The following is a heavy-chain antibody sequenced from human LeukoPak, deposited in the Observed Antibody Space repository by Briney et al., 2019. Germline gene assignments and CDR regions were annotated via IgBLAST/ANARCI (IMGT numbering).Heavy chain of an antibody. D-gene: IGHD3-10*01. CDR1: GYSFTNYW. Sequence: GESLEISCKGSGYSFTNYWIGWVRQMPGKGLEWMGIIFPGDSDTRYNPSFQGQVTISADKSISTAYLQWSSLKASDAAMYYCTCATPYYYGSGSYYTDHWGQGTLVTVSS. CDR2: IFPGDSDT. CDR3: TCATPYYYGSGSYYTDH. V-gene: IGHV5-51*01. J-gene: IGHJ4*02.